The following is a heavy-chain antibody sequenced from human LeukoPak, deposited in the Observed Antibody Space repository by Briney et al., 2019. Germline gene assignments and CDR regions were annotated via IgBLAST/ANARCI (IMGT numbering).Heavy chain of an antibody. CDR1: GFTFSSYA. CDR2: ISGSGGST. Sequence: TGGSLRLSCAASGFTFSSYAMSWVRQAPGKGLEWVSAISGSGGSTYYADSVKGRFTISRDNSKNTLYLQMNSLRAEDTAVYYCAKDTKGYYYYDSSGYAPHDAFDIWGQGTMVTVSS. D-gene: IGHD3-22*01. CDR3: AKDTKGYYYYDSSGYAPHDAFDI. J-gene: IGHJ3*02. V-gene: IGHV3-23*01.